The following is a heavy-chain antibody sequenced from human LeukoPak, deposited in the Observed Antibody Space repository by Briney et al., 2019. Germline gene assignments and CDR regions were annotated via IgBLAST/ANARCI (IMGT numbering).Heavy chain of an antibody. J-gene: IGHJ4*02. CDR1: GFTFNSYA. D-gene: IGHD2-8*01. CDR2: ISGSGGST. CDR3: AKDIVLMMYANVFDY. Sequence: GGSLRLSCVASGFTFNSYAMSWVRQAPGKGLEWVAAISGSGGSTDYADPVKGRFTISRDNSKNTLYIQMNSLRAEDTAVYYCAKDIVLMMYANVFDYWGQGTLVTVSS. V-gene: IGHV3-23*01.